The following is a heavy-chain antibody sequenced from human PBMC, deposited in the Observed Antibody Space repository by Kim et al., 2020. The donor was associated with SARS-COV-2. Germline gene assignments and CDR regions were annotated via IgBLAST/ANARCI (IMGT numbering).Heavy chain of an antibody. J-gene: IGHJ4*02. CDR3: ARGAVYGDYDY. Sequence: SETLSLTCTVSGYSISSGYYWGWIRQPPGKGLEWLGSIYHSGSTYYNPSLKSRVTISVDTSKNQFSLKLSSVTAADTAVYYCARGAVYGDYDYWGQGTLVTVSS. V-gene: IGHV4-38-2*02. CDR2: IYHSGST. CDR1: GYSISSGYY. D-gene: IGHD4-17*01.